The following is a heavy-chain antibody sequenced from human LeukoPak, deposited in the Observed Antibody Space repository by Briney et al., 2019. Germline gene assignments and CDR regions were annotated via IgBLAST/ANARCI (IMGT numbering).Heavy chain of an antibody. D-gene: IGHD6-13*01. J-gene: IGHJ4*02. CDR1: GFTFSDSF. CDR2: SRNKADSYTA. V-gene: IGHV3-72*01. CDR3: ATSSWYRLAY. Sequence: GGSLRLSCAASGFTFSDSFMSWVRQAPGKGLEWVGRSRNKADSYTAEYAASVKGRFAISRDESKNSLYLQISSLETEDAAVYFCATSSWYRLAYWGQGSLVTVSS.